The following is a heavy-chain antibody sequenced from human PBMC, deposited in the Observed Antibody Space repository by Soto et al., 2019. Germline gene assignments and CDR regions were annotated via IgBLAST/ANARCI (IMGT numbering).Heavy chain of an antibody. CDR3: ARSYYYDSSGYYHNWFDP. D-gene: IGHD3-22*01. J-gene: IGHJ5*02. CDR1: GGSISSYY. V-gene: IGHV4-59*01. CDR2: IYYSGST. Sequence: PSETLSLTCTVSGGSISSYYWSWIRQPPGKGLKWIGYIYYSGSTNYNPSLKSRVTISVDTSKNQFSLKLSSVTAADTAVYYCARSYYYDSSGYYHNWFDPWGQGTLVTVSS.